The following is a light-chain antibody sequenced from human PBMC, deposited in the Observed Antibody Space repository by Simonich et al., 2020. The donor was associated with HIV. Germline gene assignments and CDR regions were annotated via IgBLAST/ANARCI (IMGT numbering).Light chain of an antibody. Sequence: EIVFTQSPGTLSLSPGERATYSFSATPSVSSNLALYQQKPGQAPRLLIYGASTRATGIPARFSGGGSGTEFTLNISSMQSEDFATYYCLQDYNYPRTFGQGTKVEIK. CDR1: PSVSSN. V-gene: IGKV3-15*01. J-gene: IGKJ1*01. CDR3: LQDYNYPRT. CDR2: GAS.